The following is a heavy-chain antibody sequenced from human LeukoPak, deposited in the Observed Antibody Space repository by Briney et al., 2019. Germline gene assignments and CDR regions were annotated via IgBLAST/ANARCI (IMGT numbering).Heavy chain of an antibody. CDR3: AKVHYYGSGSYYNPYFDY. D-gene: IGHD3-10*01. CDR2: ISSSGGST. Sequence: GGSLRLSCAASGFTFSSYGMSWVRQAPGKGLEWVSAISSSGGSTYYADSGEGRFTNSRDNSKNTLYLQTNSLRAEDTAVYYCAKVHYYGSGSYYNPYFDYWGQGTLVTVSS. J-gene: IGHJ4*02. V-gene: IGHV3-23*01. CDR1: GFTFSSYG.